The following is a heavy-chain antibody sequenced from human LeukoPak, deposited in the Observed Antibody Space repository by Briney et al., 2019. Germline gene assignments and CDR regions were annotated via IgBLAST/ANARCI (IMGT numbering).Heavy chain of an antibody. V-gene: IGHV1-69*13. Sequence: SVKVSCKASGGTFSSYAISWVRQAPGQGLEWMGGIIPIFGTANYAQKFRGRVTITADESTSTAYMELSSLRAEDTAVYYCASMGYYYDSSGYYRYWGQGTLVTVSS. D-gene: IGHD3-22*01. CDR3: ASMGYYYDSSGYYRY. CDR1: GGTFSSYA. J-gene: IGHJ4*02. CDR2: IIPIFGTA.